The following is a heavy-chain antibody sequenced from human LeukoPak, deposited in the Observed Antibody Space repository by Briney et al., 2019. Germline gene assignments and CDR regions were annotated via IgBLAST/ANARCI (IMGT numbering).Heavy chain of an antibody. D-gene: IGHD3-22*01. Sequence: ASVKVSCKASGYTFTSYGISWVRQAPGQGLEWLGWISAYNGNTNYAQKLQGRVTMTTDTSTSTAYMELRSLRSDDTAVYYCARDRYYDSSGYIGYWGQGTLVTVSS. CDR1: GYTFTSYG. V-gene: IGHV1-18*01. CDR2: ISAYNGNT. CDR3: ARDRYYDSSGYIGY. J-gene: IGHJ4*02.